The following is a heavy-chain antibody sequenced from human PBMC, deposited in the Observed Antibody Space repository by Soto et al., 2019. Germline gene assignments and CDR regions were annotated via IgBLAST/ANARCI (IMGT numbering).Heavy chain of an antibody. D-gene: IGHD3-9*01. V-gene: IGHV4-61*01. J-gene: IGHJ6*02. CDR3: ARDLTGTYYYYYGMDV. Sequence: SETLSLTCTVSGGSVSSGSYYWSWIRQPPGKGLEWIGYIYYSGSTNYNPSLKSRVTISVDTSKNQFSLKLSSVTAADTAVYYCARDLTGTYYYYYGMDVWGQGTTVT. CDR2: IYYSGST. CDR1: GGSVSSGSYY.